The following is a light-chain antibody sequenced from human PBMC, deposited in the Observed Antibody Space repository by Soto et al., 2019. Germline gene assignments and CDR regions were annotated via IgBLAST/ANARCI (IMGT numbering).Light chain of an antibody. CDR2: KAS. CDR1: HSISSW. V-gene: IGKV1-5*03. J-gene: IGKJ1*01. CDR3: QQYNSYPWT. Sequence: DIQMTQSPSTLSASVGDRVTITCRASHSISSWLAWYQQKAGKAPKLLIYKASSLESGVPSRFSGSGSGTEFTLTISSLQPDDFATYYCQQYNSYPWTFGQGTKVEIK.